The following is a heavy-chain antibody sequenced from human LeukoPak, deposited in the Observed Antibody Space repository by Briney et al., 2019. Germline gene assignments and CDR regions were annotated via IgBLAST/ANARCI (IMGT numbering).Heavy chain of an antibody. Sequence: GGSLRLSCAASGFTFSSYSMNWVRQAPGKGLEWVSSISSSSSYIYYADSVKGRFTISRDNAKNSLYLQMNSLRAEDTAVYYCARVQLAVAIEGVYWGQGTLVTVSS. V-gene: IGHV3-21*01. CDR1: GFTFSSYS. D-gene: IGHD6-19*01. CDR3: ARVQLAVAIEGVY. CDR2: ISSSSSYI. J-gene: IGHJ4*02.